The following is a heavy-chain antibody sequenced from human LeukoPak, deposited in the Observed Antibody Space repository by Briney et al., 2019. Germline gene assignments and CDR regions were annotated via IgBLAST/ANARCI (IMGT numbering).Heavy chain of an antibody. D-gene: IGHD6-19*01. Sequence: SVKVSCKASGGTFSSYAISWVRQAPGQGLEWMGGIIPILGTANYAQKFQGRVTITTDESTSTAYMELSSLRSEDTAVYYCASPTTYTGEIAVAAPWYFDLWGRGTLVTVSS. J-gene: IGHJ2*01. V-gene: IGHV1-69*05. CDR3: ASPTTYTGEIAVAAPWYFDL. CDR1: GGTFSSYA. CDR2: IIPILGTA.